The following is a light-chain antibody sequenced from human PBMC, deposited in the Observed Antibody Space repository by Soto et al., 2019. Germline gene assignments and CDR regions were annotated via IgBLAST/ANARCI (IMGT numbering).Light chain of an antibody. Sequence: EIVLTQSPDTLSLSPGERATLSCRASQSVTYDQLAWYRQTPGQAPRLLIYGASSRAAGIPDRFSGSGSGTDFALTISRLETDDSAVYYCQQYGGSPFTFGPGTKVDIK. CDR3: QQYGGSPFT. CDR2: GAS. J-gene: IGKJ3*01. V-gene: IGKV3-20*01. CDR1: QSVTYDQ.